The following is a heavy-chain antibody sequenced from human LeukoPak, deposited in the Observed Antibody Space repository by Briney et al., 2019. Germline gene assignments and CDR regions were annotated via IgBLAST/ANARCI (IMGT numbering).Heavy chain of an antibody. CDR2: IRYDGNNK. CDR3: VKERIEVAVPFDY. V-gene: IGHV3-30*02. CDR1: GFTFSNYG. Sequence: PGGSLRLSCGASGFTFSNYGMLWVRQAPGKGLEWVAFIRYDGNNKLYADSMKGRFTISRDNSKNTLYLHINSLRAEDTAVYYCVKERIEVAVPFDYWGQGTLVTVSS. D-gene: IGHD6-19*01. J-gene: IGHJ4*02.